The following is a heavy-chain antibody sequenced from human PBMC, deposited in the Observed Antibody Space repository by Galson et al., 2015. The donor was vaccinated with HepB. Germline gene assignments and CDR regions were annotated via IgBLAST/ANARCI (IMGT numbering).Heavy chain of an antibody. V-gene: IGHV3-23*01. J-gene: IGHJ6*02. CDR2: IRGTGGSA. Sequence: SLRLSYAASGFTFHTYGIHWVRQAPGKGLEWVSTIRGTGGSAYYADSVKGRFTISRDNSKNTLYLQMNSLRAEDTAVYYCAKRGQHLGYYHHGMDVWGQGTTVTVSS. CDR3: AKRGQHLGYYHHGMDV. CDR1: GFTFHTYG. D-gene: IGHD6-13*01.